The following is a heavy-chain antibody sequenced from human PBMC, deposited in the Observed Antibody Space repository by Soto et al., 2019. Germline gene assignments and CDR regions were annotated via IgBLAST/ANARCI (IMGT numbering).Heavy chain of an antibody. CDR3: AKPVGYCSGGTCSSWYFDL. CDR1: EFTFINYA. CDR2: ISGRGGST. J-gene: IGHJ2*01. D-gene: IGHD2-15*01. Sequence: EVQLLESGGGLVQPGGSLRLSCAASEFTFINYAMTWVRQAPGKGLEWVSGISGRGGSTYYEDSVKGRFTISRDDSEKTLYMQSNNLRADDTAVYYCAKPVGYCSGGTCSSWYFDLWGRGTLVTVSS. V-gene: IGHV3-23*01.